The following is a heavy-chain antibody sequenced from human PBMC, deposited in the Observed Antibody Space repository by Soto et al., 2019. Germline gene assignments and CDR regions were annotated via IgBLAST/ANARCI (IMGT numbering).Heavy chain of an antibody. Sequence: SETLSLTCTVSGGSISSSSYYWGWIRQPPGKGLEWIGSIYYSGSTYYNPSLKSRVTISVDTSKNQFSLKLSSVTAADTAVYYCATHPYDFWSGYYSYYYYYYYMDVWGKGTTVTVSS. CDR1: GGSISSSSYY. CDR2: IYYSGST. J-gene: IGHJ6*03. V-gene: IGHV4-39*01. CDR3: ATHPYDFWSGYYSYYYYYYYMDV. D-gene: IGHD3-3*01.